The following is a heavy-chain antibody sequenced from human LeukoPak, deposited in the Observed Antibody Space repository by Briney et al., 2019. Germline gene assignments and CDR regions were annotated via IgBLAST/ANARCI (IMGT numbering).Heavy chain of an antibody. CDR2: IYYSGST. J-gene: IGHJ6*03. Sequence: PSETLSLTCTVSGGSISSSSYYWGWIRQPLGKGLEWIGSIYYSGSTYYNPSLKSRVTISVDTSKNQFSLKLSSVTAADTAVYYCARHIGGRYYYYYMDVWGKGTTVTISS. CDR1: GGSISSSSYY. V-gene: IGHV4-39*01. CDR3: ARHIGGRYYYYYMDV. D-gene: IGHD3-16*02.